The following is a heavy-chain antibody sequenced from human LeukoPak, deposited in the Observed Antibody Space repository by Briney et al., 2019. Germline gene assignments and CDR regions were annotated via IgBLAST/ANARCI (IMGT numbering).Heavy chain of an antibody. V-gene: IGHV3-48*01. CDR1: GFTFSSHS. D-gene: IGHD3-22*01. CDR3: ARGAYYYED. Sequence: GGSLRLSCAASGFTFSSHSMNWVRQAPGKGLEWVSYISSSSSTIYCADSVKGRFTISRDNAKNSLYLQMNSLRAEDTAVYYCARGAYYYEDWGQGTLVTVSS. J-gene: IGHJ4*02. CDR2: ISSSSSTI.